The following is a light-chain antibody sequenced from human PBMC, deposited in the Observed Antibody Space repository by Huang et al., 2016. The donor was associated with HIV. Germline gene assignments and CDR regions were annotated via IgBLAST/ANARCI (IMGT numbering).Light chain of an antibody. V-gene: IGKV3-11*01. Sequence: EIVLTQSPATLSLSPGERATLSCRASQSVSNYLAWYQQKPGQAPRRLIYDASNRSTGIPARFSGSGSGTDFTLTSSSLEPEDFAVYYCQQRSNTFGQGTKLEIK. J-gene: IGKJ2*01. CDR1: QSVSNY. CDR3: QQRSNT. CDR2: DAS.